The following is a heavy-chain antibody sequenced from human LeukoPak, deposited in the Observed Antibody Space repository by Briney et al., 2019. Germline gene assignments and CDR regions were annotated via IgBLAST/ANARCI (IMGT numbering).Heavy chain of an antibody. CDR2: IYTSGST. CDR1: GGSISSYY. CDR3: ARTAGTDKDAFDI. V-gene: IGHV4-4*09. J-gene: IGHJ3*02. Sequence: SETLSLTCTVSGGSISSYYWSWIRQPPGKGLEWIGYIYTSGSTNYNPSLKSRVTISVDTSKNQFSLKLSSVTAADTAVYYCARTAGTDKDAFDIWGQGTMVTVSS. D-gene: IGHD1-1*01.